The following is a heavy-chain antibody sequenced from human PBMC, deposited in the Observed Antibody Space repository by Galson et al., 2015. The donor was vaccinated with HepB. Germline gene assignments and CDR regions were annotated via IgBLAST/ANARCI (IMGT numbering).Heavy chain of an antibody. CDR1: GDSISSNSYY. D-gene: IGHD3-16*01. J-gene: IGHJ3*02. Sequence: SETLSLTCTVSGDSISSNSYYWGWVRQPPGKGLEWIGEIFHSGITNYNPSLKSRVTMSVDTSKNQISLRLTSVTAADTAVYYCATTYTSGPSLEAFESWGQGTMVTVSS. V-gene: IGHV4-39*07. CDR2: IFHSGIT. CDR3: ATTYTSGPSLEAFES.